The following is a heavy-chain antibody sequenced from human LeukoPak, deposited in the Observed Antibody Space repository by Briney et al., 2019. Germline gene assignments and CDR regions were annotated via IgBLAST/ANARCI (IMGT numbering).Heavy chain of an antibody. Sequence: PGRSLRLSCVTSGFTLNIYAMHWVRHAPGKGLEWVALLAYDGTNQYYADSVKGRFTISRDNSKNTLYLQMNSLRAEDTAVYYCAKVRVSGYFLYYFDYWGQGTLVTVSS. J-gene: IGHJ4*02. D-gene: IGHD2/OR15-2a*01. V-gene: IGHV3-30*04. CDR3: AKVRVSGYFLYYFDY. CDR2: LAYDGTNQ. CDR1: GFTLNIYA.